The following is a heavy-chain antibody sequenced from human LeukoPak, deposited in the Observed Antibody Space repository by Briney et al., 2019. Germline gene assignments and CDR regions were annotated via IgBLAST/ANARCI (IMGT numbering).Heavy chain of an antibody. CDR1: AFTLSSYW. J-gene: IGHJ4*02. Sequence: GGSLRLSCAASAFTLSSYWMSWVRQAPGKGLEWVASIKADGSEKYYVDSVKGRFTTSRDNAQNSLYLQMNSLRAEDTAVYYCARGRVAVAYWGQGTLVTVSS. D-gene: IGHD6-19*01. CDR3: ARGRVAVAY. CDR2: IKADGSEK. V-gene: IGHV3-7*04.